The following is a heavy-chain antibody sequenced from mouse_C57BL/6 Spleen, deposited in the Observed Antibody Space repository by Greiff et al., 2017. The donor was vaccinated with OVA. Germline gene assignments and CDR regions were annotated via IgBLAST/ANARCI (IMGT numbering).Heavy chain of an antibody. J-gene: IGHJ3*01. Sequence: VQLQQSGAELVKPGASVKISCKASGYAFSSYWMNWVKQRPGKGLEWIGQIYPGDGDTNYNGKFKGKATLTADKSSSTAYMQLSSLTSEDSAVYFCARGGDYAAWFAYWGQGTLVTVSA. CDR1: GYAFSSYW. CDR3: ARGGDYAAWFAY. V-gene: IGHV1-80*01. D-gene: IGHD2-4*01. CDR2: IYPGDGDT.